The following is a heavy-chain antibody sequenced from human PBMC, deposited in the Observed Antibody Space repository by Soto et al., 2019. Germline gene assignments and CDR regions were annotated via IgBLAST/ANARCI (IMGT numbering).Heavy chain of an antibody. J-gene: IGHJ4*02. D-gene: IGHD4-17*01. CDR1: GGSISSYY. CDR3: AAYYGGYSGRSASLDY. CDR2: IFYSGST. Sequence: QVQLQESAPGLVKPSETLSLTCTVSGGSISSYYWSWIRQPPGKGLEWIGYIFYSGSTNYNPSLKSRLTTSVDTSTNQFSLQLRSVPAADTAVYYCAAYYGGYSGRSASLDYWGQGTLVTVSS. V-gene: IGHV4-59*01.